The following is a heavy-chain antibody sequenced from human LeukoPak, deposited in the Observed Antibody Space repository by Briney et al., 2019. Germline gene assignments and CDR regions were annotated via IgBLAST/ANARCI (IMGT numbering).Heavy chain of an antibody. D-gene: IGHD1-26*01. Sequence: GGSLRLSCAASGFSVSSNYMSWVRQAPGKGLEWVSVIYSGGSTYYADSVKGRFTISRDNSKNTLYLQMNSLRAEDTAVYYCARDKGFRELPYYWGQGTLVTVSS. CDR2: IYSGGST. CDR3: ARDKGFRELPYY. J-gene: IGHJ4*02. V-gene: IGHV3-66*01. CDR1: GFSVSSNY.